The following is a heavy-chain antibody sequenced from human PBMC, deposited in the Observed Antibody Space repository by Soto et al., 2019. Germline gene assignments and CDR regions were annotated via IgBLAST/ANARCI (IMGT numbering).Heavy chain of an antibody. Sequence: DVQVVESGGGLIQPGGSLRLSCAASGFTVSNNYMSWVRQGPGKGLEWVSTIYRGDSTYYADSVKGRFTSSRDNAKNTLYDLMNSVRTEDTAVYYGAMYYDYSGGTWGGIDVWGPGTPVTVSS. D-gene: IGHD3-22*01. CDR1: GFTVSNNY. CDR2: IYRGDST. CDR3: AMYYDYSGGTWGGIDV. V-gene: IGHV3-53*01. J-gene: IGHJ6*02.